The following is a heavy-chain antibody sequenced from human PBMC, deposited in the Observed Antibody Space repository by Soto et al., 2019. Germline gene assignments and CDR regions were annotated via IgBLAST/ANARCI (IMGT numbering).Heavy chain of an antibody. Sequence: SETLSLTCTVSGDSMATGGHYYNWIRQVPGKGLEWIGYVYYSGATHYTPSLRARATISRDTSKNQFSLRLISVTAADTALYYCARDKDLQPTVWGFWGQGTTVTVSS. J-gene: IGHJ6*02. CDR2: VYYSGAT. D-gene: IGHD3-16*01. V-gene: IGHV4-31*03. CDR1: GDSMATGGHY. CDR3: ARDKDLQPTVWGF.